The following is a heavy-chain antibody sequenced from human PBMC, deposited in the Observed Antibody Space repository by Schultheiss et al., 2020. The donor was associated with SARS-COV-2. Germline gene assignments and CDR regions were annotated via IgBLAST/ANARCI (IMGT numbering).Heavy chain of an antibody. D-gene: IGHD2-2*02. CDR1: GFTFSDYY. Sequence: GESLKISCAASGFTFSDYYMSWIRQAPGKGLEWVSVIYSGGSTYYADSVKGRFTISRENAKNSLYLQMNSLRAGDTAVYYCARDRGYCSSTSCYTGYYYYMDVWGKGTTVTVSS. CDR2: IYSGGST. CDR3: ARDRGYCSSTSCYTGYYYYMDV. J-gene: IGHJ6*03. V-gene: IGHV3-66*01.